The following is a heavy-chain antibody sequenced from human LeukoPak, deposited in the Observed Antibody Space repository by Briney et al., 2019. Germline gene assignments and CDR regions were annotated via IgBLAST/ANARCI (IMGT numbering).Heavy chain of an antibody. D-gene: IGHD2-8*01. Sequence: GGSLRLSCAASGFTFSSYAMNWVRQAPGRGLEWVSGFSGSGGTTYYADSVKGRFTISRDNSKNTLYLQMNSLRAEDTAVYYCANGNRCTSPNCLGYYYFYMVVWGKGTTVTVSS. J-gene: IGHJ6*03. CDR1: GFTFSSYA. CDR3: ANGNRCTSPNCLGYYYFYMVV. V-gene: IGHV3-23*01. CDR2: FSGSGGTT.